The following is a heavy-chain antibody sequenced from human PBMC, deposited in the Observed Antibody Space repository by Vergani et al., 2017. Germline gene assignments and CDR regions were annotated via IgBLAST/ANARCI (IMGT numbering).Heavy chain of an antibody. V-gene: IGHV3-23*01. D-gene: IGHD3-10*01. J-gene: IGHJ4*02. CDR2: ISGSGGST. CDR3: AKVQFPFMRTLHYDGSGSYYPKRDFDY. Sequence: EVQLLESGGGLVQPGGSLRLSCAASGFTFSSYAMSWVRQAPGKGLEWVSAISGSGGSTYYADSVKGRFTISRDNSKNTLYLQMNSLRAEDTAVYYCAKVQFPFMRTLHYDGSGSYYPKRDFDYWGQGTLVTVSS. CDR1: GFTFSSYA.